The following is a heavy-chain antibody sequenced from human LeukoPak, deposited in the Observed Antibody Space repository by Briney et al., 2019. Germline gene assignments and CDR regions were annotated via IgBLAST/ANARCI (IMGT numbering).Heavy chain of an antibody. V-gene: IGHV1-2*02. CDR1: GYTSTGYY. Sequence: GASVKVSCKASGYTSTGYYMHWVRQAPGQGLEWMGWINPNSGGTNYAQKFQGRVTMTRDTSISTAYMELSRLRSDDTAVYYCARGYAILRYFDWLPQHIDYWGQGTLVTVSS. J-gene: IGHJ4*02. CDR2: INPNSGGT. CDR3: ARGYAILRYFDWLPQHIDY. D-gene: IGHD3-9*01.